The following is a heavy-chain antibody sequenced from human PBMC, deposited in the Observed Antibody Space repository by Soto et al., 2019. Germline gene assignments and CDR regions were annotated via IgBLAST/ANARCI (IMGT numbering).Heavy chain of an antibody. CDR2: IYYTGIT. CDR3: ARQVRSPSYFDY. V-gene: IGHV4-61*01. Sequence: QVQLQESGPGLVRPSETLSLTCPVFGASVSSSLYYWSWIRQPPGKGLEYIGYIYYTGITNYNPSLKSRVIISIDTSKNQFSLNLNSVTAADPAMYYCARQVRSPSYFDYWGQGTLVTVSS. J-gene: IGHJ4*02. CDR1: GASVSSSLYY.